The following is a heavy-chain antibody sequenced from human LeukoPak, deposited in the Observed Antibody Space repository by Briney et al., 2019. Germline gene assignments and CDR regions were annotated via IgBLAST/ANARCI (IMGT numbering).Heavy chain of an antibody. D-gene: IGHD4-17*01. V-gene: IGHV3-21*01. J-gene: IGHJ4*02. CDR3: ARRLKTAVTSYYFDS. CDR2: ISSSSSYI. CDR1: GFTFSTYS. Sequence: GGSLRLSCAASGFTFSTYSMNWVRQSPGRGLEWVSSISSSSSYIYYPDSVKGRFTISRDNAKNSLYLQMNSLRAEDTAVYFCARRLKTAVTSYYFDSWGQGTLVTVSS.